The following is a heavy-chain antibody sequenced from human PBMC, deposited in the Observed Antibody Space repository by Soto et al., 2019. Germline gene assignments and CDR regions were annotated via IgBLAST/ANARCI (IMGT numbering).Heavy chain of an antibody. CDR1: GFTFGTYS. CDR3: TRSAYMDV. D-gene: IGHD2-2*01. Sequence: GGSLRLCCAASGFTFGTYSMNWVRQAPGKGLEWVSYISSGSSTIYYADSVKGRFTISRDNAKNSLYLQMDSLRAEDTAVYYATRSAYMDVWGTGTTVTVSS. V-gene: IGHV3-48*01. CDR2: ISSGSSTI. J-gene: IGHJ6*03.